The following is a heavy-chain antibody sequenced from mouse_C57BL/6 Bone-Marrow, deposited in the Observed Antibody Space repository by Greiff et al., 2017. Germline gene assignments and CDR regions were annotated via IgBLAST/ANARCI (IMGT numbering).Heavy chain of an antibody. CDR2: IYPGSGST. CDR3: ERGVWLPAWFAY. V-gene: IGHV1-55*01. J-gene: IGHJ3*01. D-gene: IGHD2-2*01. Sequence: QAQLKQPGAELVKPGASVKMSCKASGYTFTSYWITWVKQRPGQGLEWIGDIYPGSGSTNYNEKFKSKATLTVDTSSSTAYMQLSSLTSEDSAVYYCERGVWLPAWFAYWGQGTLVTVSA. CDR1: GYTFTSYW.